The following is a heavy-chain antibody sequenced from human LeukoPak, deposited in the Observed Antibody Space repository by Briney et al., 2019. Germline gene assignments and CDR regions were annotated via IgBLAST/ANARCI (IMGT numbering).Heavy chain of an antibody. CDR2: INWNGGST. CDR3: AREKRPGIVDY. CDR1: GFTFDDYG. D-gene: IGHD1-26*01. Sequence: GGSLRLSCAASGFTFDDYGMSWVRQAPGKGLEWVSGINWNGGSTGYADSVKGRFTVSRDNSKNTLSLQMNSLRAEDTAVYYCAREKRPGIVDYWGQGTLVTVSS. V-gene: IGHV3-20*04. J-gene: IGHJ4*02.